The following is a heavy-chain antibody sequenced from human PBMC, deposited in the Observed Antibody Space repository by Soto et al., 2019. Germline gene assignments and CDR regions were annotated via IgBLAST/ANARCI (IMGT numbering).Heavy chain of an antibody. CDR3: TRVYGDYVREVFWFDY. V-gene: IGHV3-15*01. D-gene: IGHD4-17*01. CDR1: GFTFSNAW. J-gene: IGHJ4*02. CDR2: IKSKTDGGTT. Sequence: GGSLRLSCAASGFTFSNAWMSWVRQAPGKGLEWVGRIKSKTDGGTTDYAAPVKGRFTISRDDSKNTLYLQMNSLKTEDTAVYYCTRVYGDYVREVFWFDYWGQGTLVTVSS.